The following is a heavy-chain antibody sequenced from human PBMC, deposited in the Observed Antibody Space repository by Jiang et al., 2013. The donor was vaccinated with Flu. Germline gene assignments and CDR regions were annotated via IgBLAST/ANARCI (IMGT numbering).Heavy chain of an antibody. CDR2: INPNSGGT. D-gene: IGHD6-19*01. Sequence: CKASGYTFTGYYMHWVRQAPGQGLEWMGWINPNSGGTNYAQKFQGRVTMTRDTSISTAYMELSRLRSDDTAVYYCARGSSAGIAVADWGQGTLVTVSS. CDR1: GYTFTGYY. CDR3: ARGSSAGIAVAD. V-gene: IGHV1-2*02. J-gene: IGHJ4*02.